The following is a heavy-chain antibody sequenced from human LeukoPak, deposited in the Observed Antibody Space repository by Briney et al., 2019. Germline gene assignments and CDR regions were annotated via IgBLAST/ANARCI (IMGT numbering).Heavy chain of an antibody. D-gene: IGHD3-10*01. CDR1: GGTFSSYA. V-gene: IGHV1-69*04. CDR2: IIP. Sequence: ASVKVSCKASGGTFSSYAISWVRQAPGQGLEWMGRIIPITEVQGRVTITADKSTSTAYMELSSLRSEDTAVYYCARLKPPLRYYGSGGGVYYGMDVWGQGTTVTVSS. J-gene: IGHJ6*02. CDR3: ARLKPPLRYYGSGGGVYYGMDV.